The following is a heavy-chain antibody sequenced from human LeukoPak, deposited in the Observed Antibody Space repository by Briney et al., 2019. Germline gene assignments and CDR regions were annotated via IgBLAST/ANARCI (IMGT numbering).Heavy chain of an antibody. D-gene: IGHD6-13*01. CDR3: AKDGGWYSSSWYEGHFDY. J-gene: IGHJ4*02. CDR1: GFSFSSCA. V-gene: IGHV3-23*01. CDR2: ISGGADST. Sequence: GGSLRLSCAASGFSFSSCAMGWVRQAPGKGPDWVSSISGGADSTYYADSVKGRFTISRDNSKNTLYLQMNSLRAEDTAVYYCAKDGGWYSSSWYEGHFDYWGQGTLVTVSS.